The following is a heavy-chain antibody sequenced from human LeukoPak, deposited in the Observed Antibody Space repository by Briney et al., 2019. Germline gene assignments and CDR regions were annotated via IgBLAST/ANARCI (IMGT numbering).Heavy chain of an antibody. CDR2: ISSSGRNI. Sequence: PGGSPRLSCAASGFTSSNYEFNWVRQAPGKGLEWVSYISSSGRNIYYADSVKGRFTISRNNAKNSLYLQMNSLRAEDTAVYYCARDLVQLWSKDYWGQGTLVTVSS. CDR1: GFTSSNYE. J-gene: IGHJ4*02. D-gene: IGHD5-18*01. CDR3: ARDLVQLWSKDY. V-gene: IGHV3-48*03.